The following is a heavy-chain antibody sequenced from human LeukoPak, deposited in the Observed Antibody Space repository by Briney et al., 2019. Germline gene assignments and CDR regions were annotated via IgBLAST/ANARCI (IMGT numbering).Heavy chain of an antibody. J-gene: IGHJ4*02. Sequence: GGSLRLSCAASGFTFSSYAMSWVRQAPGKGLEWVSSISSSSSYIYYADSVKGRFTISRDNAKNSLYLQMNSLRAEDTAVYYCAGDRSIAVAPQYYFDYWGQGTLVTVSS. CDR3: AGDRSIAVAPQYYFDY. CDR2: ISSSSSYI. V-gene: IGHV3-21*01. CDR1: GFTFSSYA. D-gene: IGHD6-19*01.